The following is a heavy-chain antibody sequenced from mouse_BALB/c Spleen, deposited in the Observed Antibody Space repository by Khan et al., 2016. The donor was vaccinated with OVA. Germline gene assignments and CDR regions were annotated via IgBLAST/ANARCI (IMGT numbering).Heavy chain of an antibody. CDR1: GYSITSDDA. Sequence: EVQLVESGPGLVKPSQSLSLTCTVTGYSITSDDAWNWIRQFPGNKLGWMGYITYSGSNSYIPSLKGRISSNRDTYKNEFFLQLNSVTSEDTATYYCARWLAYWGQGTSVTVSA. CDR2: ITYSGSN. CDR3: ARWLAY. V-gene: IGHV3-2*02. J-gene: IGHJ3*01.